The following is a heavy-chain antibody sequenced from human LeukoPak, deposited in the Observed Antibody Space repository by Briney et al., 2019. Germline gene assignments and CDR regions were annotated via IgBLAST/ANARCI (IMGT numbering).Heavy chain of an antibody. CDR2: ISGSGGST. D-gene: IGHD2-8*01. V-gene: IGHV3-23*01. Sequence: GGSLRLSCAASGFTFSSYAMSWVRQAPGKGLEWVSAISGSGGSTYYADSVKGRFTISRDNSKNTLYLQMNSLRAEDTAVYYCAKGKDVLMVYALYFDYWGQGTLVTVSS. CDR3: AKGKDVLMVYALYFDY. CDR1: GFTFSSYA. J-gene: IGHJ4*02.